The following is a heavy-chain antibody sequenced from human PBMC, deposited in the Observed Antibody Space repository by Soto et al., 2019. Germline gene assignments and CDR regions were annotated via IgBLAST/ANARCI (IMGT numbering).Heavy chain of an antibody. CDR3: ARGSNHFDY. D-gene: IGHD4-4*01. CDR2: INSDGNST. Sequence: EVQLVESGGGLAQPGGSLRLSCAASGFTFSPFWMHWVRQVPGKGPVWVSRINSDGNSTSYADSVKGRFTISRDNAKNTLYLQMNSLRAEDTAVYYCARGSNHFDYWGQRTLVTVSS. J-gene: IGHJ4*02. CDR1: GFTFSPFW. V-gene: IGHV3-74*01.